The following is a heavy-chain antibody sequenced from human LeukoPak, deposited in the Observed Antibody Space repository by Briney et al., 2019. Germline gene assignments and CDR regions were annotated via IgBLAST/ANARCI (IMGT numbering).Heavy chain of an antibody. Sequence: PGGSLRLSCAASGFTFSSYGMHWVRQAPGKGLEWVAVKWYDGSNKYYADSVKGRFTISRDNSKNTLYLQMNSLRAEDTAVYYCARDQQRIAVAPDAFDIWGQGTMATVSS. V-gene: IGHV3-33*01. D-gene: IGHD6-19*01. J-gene: IGHJ3*02. CDR2: KWYDGSNK. CDR1: GFTFSSYG. CDR3: ARDQQRIAVAPDAFDI.